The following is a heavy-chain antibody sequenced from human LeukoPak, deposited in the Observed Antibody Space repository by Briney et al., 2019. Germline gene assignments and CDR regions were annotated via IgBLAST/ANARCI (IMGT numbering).Heavy chain of an antibody. CDR1: GFTFSSYA. D-gene: IGHD3-3*01. CDR3: AKWGVGTIFGVVIMWGYYYYYGMDV. V-gene: IGHV3-23*01. J-gene: IGHJ6*02. Sequence: TGGSLRLSCAASGFTFSSYAMSWVRQAPGKGLEGVSAISGSGGSTYYADSVKGRFTISRDNSKNTLYLQMNSLRAEDTAVYYCAKWGVGTIFGVVIMWGYYYYYGMDVWGQGTTVTVSS. CDR2: ISGSGGST.